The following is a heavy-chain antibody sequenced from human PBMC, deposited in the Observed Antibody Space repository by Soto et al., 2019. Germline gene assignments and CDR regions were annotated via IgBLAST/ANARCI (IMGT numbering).Heavy chain of an antibody. V-gene: IGHV4-38-2*01. D-gene: IGHD6-25*01. J-gene: IGHJ6*02. CDR1: GYCISIGHS. CDR2: IFHTGST. Sequence: SEPLSLTCAVAGYCISIGHSWGWIRQPPGKGLEWIGSIFHTGSTYYNPSLKSRVTLSVDTSKNQFSLKLSSVTAADTAVYFCATLPRLDGMDVWGQGTTVTVSS. CDR3: ATLPRLDGMDV.